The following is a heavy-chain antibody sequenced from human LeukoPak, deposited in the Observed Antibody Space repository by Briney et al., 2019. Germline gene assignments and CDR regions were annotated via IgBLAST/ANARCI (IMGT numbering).Heavy chain of an antibody. CDR2: IYPGDSDT. D-gene: IGHD6-13*01. J-gene: IGHJ5*02. Sequence: GKSLKISCKGSGYSFTSYWIGWVRQMPGKGLEWMGIIYPGDSDTRYSPSFRGQVTISADKSISTAYLQWNSLKASDTAMYYCARHLAAGTNCFDPWGQGTLVTVSS. CDR1: GYSFTSYW. V-gene: IGHV5-51*01. CDR3: ARHLAAGTNCFDP.